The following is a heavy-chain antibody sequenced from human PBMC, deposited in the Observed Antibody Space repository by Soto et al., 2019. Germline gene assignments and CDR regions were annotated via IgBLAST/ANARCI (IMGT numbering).Heavy chain of an antibody. Sequence: GGSLRLSCAASGFTFSDYYMSWIRQAPGKGLEWVSYISSSSSYTDYADSVKGRFTISRDNANNSLYLQMNSMRAEAPAVYYCARDAGDGYNPNWFDPWGQGTLVTVSS. J-gene: IGHJ5*02. CDR1: GFTFSDYY. V-gene: IGHV3-11*06. CDR2: ISSSSSYT. CDR3: ARDAGDGYNPNWFDP. D-gene: IGHD5-12*01.